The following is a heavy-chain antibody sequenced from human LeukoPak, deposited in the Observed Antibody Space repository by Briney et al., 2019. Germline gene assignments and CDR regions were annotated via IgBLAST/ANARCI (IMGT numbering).Heavy chain of an antibody. V-gene: IGHV4-34*01. D-gene: IGHD3-9*01. Sequence: SETLSLTCAVYGGSFSGYYWRWIRQPPGKGLEWIGEINHSGNIGYNPSLKSRVETSKKQFSLKLSSVTAADTAVYYCASGRRILTGYYYWGQGTLVTVSS. CDR3: ASGRRILTGYYY. J-gene: IGHJ4*02. CDR1: GGSFSGYY. CDR2: INHSGNI.